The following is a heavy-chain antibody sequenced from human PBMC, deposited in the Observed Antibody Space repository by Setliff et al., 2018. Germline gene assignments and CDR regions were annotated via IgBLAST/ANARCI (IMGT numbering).Heavy chain of an antibody. CDR1: GYSISSGYY. J-gene: IGHJ3*02. CDR2: IYHSGST. V-gene: IGHV4-38-2*02. Sequence: SETLSLTCGVSGYSISSGYYWGWIRQPPGEGLEWIGSIYHSGSTYYNPSLKSRVTISVDTSKNQFSLKLSSVTAADTAVYYCAREGYYDSSGPDDAFDIWGQGTMVTVSS. D-gene: IGHD3-22*01. CDR3: AREGYYDSSGPDDAFDI.